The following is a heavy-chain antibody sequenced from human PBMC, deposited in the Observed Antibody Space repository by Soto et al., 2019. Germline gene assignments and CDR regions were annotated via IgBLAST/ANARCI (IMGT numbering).Heavy chain of an antibody. CDR2: IYSLGST. CDR3: ARDGYDGSGSPYPAY. D-gene: IGHD3-10*01. J-gene: IGHJ4*02. CDR1: GGSMSEYF. V-gene: IGHV4-59*01. Sequence: PSETLSLTCSVSGGSMSEYFWSWIRQSPGKGLEWIGYIYSLGSTDYNPSLKSRVTISVDTSKRQFSLRLTSVTAADTAVYYCARDGYDGSGSPYPAYWGPGTQVTVSS.